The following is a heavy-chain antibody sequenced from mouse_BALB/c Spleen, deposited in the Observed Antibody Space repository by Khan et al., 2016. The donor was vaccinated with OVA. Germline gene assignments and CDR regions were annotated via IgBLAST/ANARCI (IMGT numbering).Heavy chain of an antibody. V-gene: IGHV1S137*01. Sequence: QVRLQQSGAELVRPGVSVKISCKGSGYTFTDFTIHWVKQSHALSLKWIGVISTYYGDVTYTQKFKGKATMTVDKSSSTTYMELARLTSEDSAIYFCARGGGEGRLAYWGQGTLVTVSA. CDR3: ARGGGEGRLAY. CDR1: GYTFTDFT. CDR2: ISTYYGDV. J-gene: IGHJ3*01.